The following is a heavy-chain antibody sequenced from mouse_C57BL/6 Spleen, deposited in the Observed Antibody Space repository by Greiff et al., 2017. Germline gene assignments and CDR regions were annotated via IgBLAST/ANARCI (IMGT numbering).Heavy chain of an antibody. D-gene: IGHD1-1*01. CDR2: INPNNGGT. J-gene: IGHJ1*03. CDR1: GYTFPDYN. CDR3: ARGGSSYWYFDV. Sequence: EVQLQQSGPELVKPGASVKIPCKASGYTFPDYNMDWVKQSHGKSLEWIGDINPNNGGTISNQKLKGKATLTVDKSSSTAYMELRSLTSEDTAVYYCARGGSSYWYFDVWGTGTTVTVSS. V-gene: IGHV1-18*01.